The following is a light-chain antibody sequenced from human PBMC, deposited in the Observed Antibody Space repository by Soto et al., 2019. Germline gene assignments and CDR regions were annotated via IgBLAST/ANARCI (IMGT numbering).Light chain of an antibody. CDR1: SRDVGGYNY. CDR2: EVS. J-gene: IGLJ1*01. V-gene: IGLV2-8*01. Sequence: QSVLTQPPSASGSPGQSVTISCTGTSRDVGGYNYVSWYQQYPGKAPKLIIYEVSKRPSGVPDRFSGSKSGNMASLTVSGLQAEDEADYYCSSYAGSNNYVFGSGTKVTVL. CDR3: SSYAGSNNYV.